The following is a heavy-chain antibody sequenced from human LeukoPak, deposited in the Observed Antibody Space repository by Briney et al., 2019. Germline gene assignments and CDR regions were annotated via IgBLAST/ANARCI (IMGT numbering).Heavy chain of an antibody. CDR1: GFTFSSYW. D-gene: IGHD2-15*01. Sequence: PGGSLRLSCAASGFTFSSYWMHWVRQAPGKGLVWVSLINSDGSTTSYADSVKGRFTVSRDNAKNTLYLQMNSLRAEDTAVYYCAREHTAALGYWGQGTLDTVSS. CDR3: AREHTAALGY. V-gene: IGHV3-74*01. CDR2: INSDGSTT. J-gene: IGHJ4*02.